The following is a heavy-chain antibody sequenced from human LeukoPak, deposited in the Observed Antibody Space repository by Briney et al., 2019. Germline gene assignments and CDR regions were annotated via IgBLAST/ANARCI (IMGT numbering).Heavy chain of an antibody. CDR1: GFTFSSCG. J-gene: IGHJ4*02. D-gene: IGHD3-10*01. CDR3: VKEQGSGSYRTADY. Sequence: GRSLRLSCAASGFTFSSCGMHWGRQAPGKGLELVAVITYDGDTTYFEDSVKGRFTISRDTSKSTLYLQMNSLGAEDTAVYYCVKEQGSGSYRTADYWGQGTLVTVSS. CDR2: ITYDGDTT. V-gene: IGHV3-30*18.